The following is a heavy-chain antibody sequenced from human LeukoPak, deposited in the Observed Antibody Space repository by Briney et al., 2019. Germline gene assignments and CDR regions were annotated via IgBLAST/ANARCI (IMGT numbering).Heavy chain of an antibody. V-gene: IGHV4-61*02. CDR1: GGSISSGNYY. CDR3: ARDRGGIVGDTNAFDI. CDR2: LHTSGST. J-gene: IGHJ3*02. Sequence: SETLSLTCTVSGGSISSGNYYWSWVRQPAGKGLQWIGRLHTSGSTNYNPSLGSRVTISVDTSENQFSLKLRSMTAADTAVYYCARDRGGIVGDTNAFDIWGQGTMVTVSS. D-gene: IGHD1-26*01.